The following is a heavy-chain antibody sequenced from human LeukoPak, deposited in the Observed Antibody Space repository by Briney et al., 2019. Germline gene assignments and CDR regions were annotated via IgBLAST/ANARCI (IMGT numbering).Heavy chain of an antibody. V-gene: IGHV3-7*01. D-gene: IGHD3-10*01. CDR1: GFTFRSYW. Sequence: GGSLRLSCAASGFTFRSYWMTWVRQSPGKGLEWVANIKQDGSETYHVDSVKGRFTISRDNAKDPLYLEMNSLRAEDTAVYYCARGGQAGTGDLWGQGTLVTVSS. J-gene: IGHJ5*02. CDR3: ARGGQAGTGDL. CDR2: IKQDGSET.